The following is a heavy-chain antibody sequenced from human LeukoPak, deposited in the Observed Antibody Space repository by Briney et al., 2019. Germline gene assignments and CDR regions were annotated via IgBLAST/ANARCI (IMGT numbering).Heavy chain of an antibody. CDR3: ARSLDDIVVVPAAGN. J-gene: IGHJ4*02. CDR1: GFTFSSYA. Sequence: GGSLRLSCAASGFTFSSYAMHWVRQAPGKGLEYVSAISSNGGSTYYANSVKGRFTISRDNSKNTLYLQMGSLRAEDMAVYYCARSLDDIVVVPAAGNWGQGTLVTVSS. V-gene: IGHV3-64*01. D-gene: IGHD2-2*01. CDR2: ISSNGGST.